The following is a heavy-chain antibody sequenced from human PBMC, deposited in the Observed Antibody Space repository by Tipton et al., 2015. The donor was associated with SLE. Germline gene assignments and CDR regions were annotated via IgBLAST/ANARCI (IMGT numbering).Heavy chain of an antibody. D-gene: IGHD3-10*01. CDR3: GGGLYSESSVGMDV. V-gene: IGHV3-74*01. CDR1: GFSFSDYW. Sequence: SLRLSCAASGFSFSDYWMHWVRQTPGKGLVWLSRINSYGSITYFADSVKGRFAISRDNAKKTLYLQMNFLRVEDTAVYYCGGGLYSESSVGMDVWGQGTTVTVSS. J-gene: IGHJ6*02. CDR2: INSYGSIT.